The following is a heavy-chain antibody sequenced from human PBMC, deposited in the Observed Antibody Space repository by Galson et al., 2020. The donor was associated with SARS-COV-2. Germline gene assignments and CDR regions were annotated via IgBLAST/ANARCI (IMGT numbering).Heavy chain of an antibody. Sequence: SQTLSLTCAVYGGSFSGYYWGWIRQPPGKGLEWIGEINPTGSINYSPSLKSRVTISKDTSKNQFFLRLRSVTAADTAMYFCARGSRDVTMILMIATTASYYFDFWGQGSLVTVSS. D-gene: IGHD3-22*01. J-gene: IGHJ4*02. V-gene: IGHV4-34*01. CDR3: ARGSRDVTMILMIATTASYYFDF. CDR1: GGSFSGYY. CDR2: INPTGSI.